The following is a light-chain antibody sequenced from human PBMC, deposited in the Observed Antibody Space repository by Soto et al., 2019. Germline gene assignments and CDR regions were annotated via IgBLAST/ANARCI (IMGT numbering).Light chain of an antibody. J-gene: IGKJ1*01. CDR2: AAS. Sequence: EVVLTQSPGTLSLSPGERATLSCRASQSVSSSYLAWYQQTPGQAPRLLIYAASSRATGIPDRFSGSGSGTDFTLTISRLEPEDFAVYYCQQYTGSPWTFGQGTKVDI. V-gene: IGKV3-20*01. CDR3: QQYTGSPWT. CDR1: QSVSSSY.